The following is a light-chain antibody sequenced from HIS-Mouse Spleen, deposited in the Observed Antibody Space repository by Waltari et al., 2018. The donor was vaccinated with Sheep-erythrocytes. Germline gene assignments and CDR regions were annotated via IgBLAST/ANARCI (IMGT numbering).Light chain of an antibody. CDR1: SSDVGGYNY. J-gene: IGLJ3*02. Sequence: QSALTQPPSASGSPGQSVTISCTGTSSDVGGYNYVSWYQQHPGKAPKLMIYEVSKRPSGVPDRLSGSKSGNTASLTVSGLQAEDEAEYYGSSYAGSNNWVFGGGTKLTVL. CDR2: EVS. CDR3: SSYAGSNNWV. V-gene: IGLV2-8*01.